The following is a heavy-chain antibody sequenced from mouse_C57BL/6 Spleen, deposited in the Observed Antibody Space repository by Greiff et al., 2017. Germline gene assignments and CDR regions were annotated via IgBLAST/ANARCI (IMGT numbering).Heavy chain of an antibody. V-gene: IGHV5-6*01. D-gene: IGHD1-1*01. Sequence: EVNVVESGGDLVKPGGSLKLSCAASGFTFSSYGMSWVRQTPDKRLEWVATISSGGSYTYSPDSVTGRITISRDNAKNTLYLQMSSLKSEDTAMYYWARGYGSSFDDWGQGTTLTVAS. CDR2: ISSGGSYT. J-gene: IGHJ2*01. CDR3: ARGYGSSFDD. CDR1: GFTFSSYG.